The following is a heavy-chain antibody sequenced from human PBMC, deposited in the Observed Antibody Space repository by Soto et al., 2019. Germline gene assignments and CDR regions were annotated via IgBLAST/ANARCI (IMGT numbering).Heavy chain of an antibody. Sequence: QITLKESGPTLVKPTQTLTLTCTFSGFSLSTSGVGVAWVRQPPGKALEWLALIYWYDGKRYSPALKTRLNITKDTSKTPVVLTLTHVDPVETTTYFSAHIPAYDISTVYYPFDSWGQVSLVTVS. J-gene: IGHJ4*02. V-gene: IGHV2-5*01. CDR3: AHIPAYDISTVYYPFDS. D-gene: IGHD3-9*01. CDR2: IYWYDGK. CDR1: GFSLSTSGVG.